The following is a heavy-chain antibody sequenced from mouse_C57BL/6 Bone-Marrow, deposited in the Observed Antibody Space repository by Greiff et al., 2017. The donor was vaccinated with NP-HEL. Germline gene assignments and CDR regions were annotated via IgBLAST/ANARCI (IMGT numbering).Heavy chain of an antibody. V-gene: IGHV1-69*01. CDR2: LDPSDSYT. D-gene: IGHD1-1*02. CDR1: GYTFTSYW. J-gene: IGHJ2*01. Sequence: QVQLQQPGAELVMPGASVKLSCKASGYTFTSYWMHWVKQRPGQGLEWIGELDPSDSYTNYNQKFKGKSTLTVDKSSSTAYMQLSSLTSEDSAVDYCARRGGMNYFDYWGQGTTLTVSS. CDR3: ARRGGMNYFDY.